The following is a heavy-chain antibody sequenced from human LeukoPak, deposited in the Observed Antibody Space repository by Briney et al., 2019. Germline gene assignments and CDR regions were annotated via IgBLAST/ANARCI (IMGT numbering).Heavy chain of an antibody. CDR1: GFTFNDYY. J-gene: IGHJ6*02. Sequence: GGSLRLSCAASGFTFNDYYMHWVRQAPGKGLEWVSGISWNSGSIGYAASVKGRFSISRDNAKNSLYLQMDSLNPEDTAVYYGMDVWGQGTTVTVSS. V-gene: IGHV3-9*01. CDR2: ISWNSGSI. CDR3: MDV.